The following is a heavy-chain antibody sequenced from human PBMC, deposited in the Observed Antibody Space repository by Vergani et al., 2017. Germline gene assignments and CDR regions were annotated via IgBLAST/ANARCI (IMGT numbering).Heavy chain of an antibody. V-gene: IGHV4-39*01. CDR1: GGSITYCAFY. CDR2: IYYSENK. CDR3: ARCFRDEGMIYGGTVENWFDP. D-gene: IGHD3-22*01. Sequence: QLQLQESGPGLVKPSETLSLTCTVSGGSITYCAFYWGWLPQSPGKGLEWIGSIYYSENKFYNPALESRVTISIDTTKNQFSLNLKSVTAADTAVYYCARCFRDEGMIYGGTVENWFDPWGQGTLVTVSS. J-gene: IGHJ5*02.